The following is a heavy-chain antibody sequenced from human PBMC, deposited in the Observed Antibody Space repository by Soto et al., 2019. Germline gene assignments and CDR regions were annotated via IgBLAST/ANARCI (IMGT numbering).Heavy chain of an antibody. Sequence: SETLSLTCTVSGDSITSYYWTWIRQAAGKRLECIGRVFSSGTTNYNPSLKSRVTKSVDTSKNQLSLKLTSVTAADTAVYYCAKGPQAGYYDSGTFYSSVPWGQGTLVTVSS. CDR2: VFSSGTT. J-gene: IGHJ5*02. CDR3: AKGPQAGYYDSGTFYSSVP. CDR1: GDSITSYY. D-gene: IGHD3-10*01. V-gene: IGHV4-4*07.